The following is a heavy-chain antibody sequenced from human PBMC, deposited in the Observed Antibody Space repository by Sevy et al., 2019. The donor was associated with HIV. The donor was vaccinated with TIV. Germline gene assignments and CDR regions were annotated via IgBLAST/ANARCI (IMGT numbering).Heavy chain of an antibody. J-gene: IGHJ4*01. D-gene: IGHD3-16*01. CDR3: ARGGLFGDAAAYTY. V-gene: IGHV1-2*02. CDR1: GNTFTAYY. Sequence: ASVKVSCRAPGNTFTAYYMHWVRQAPGQGLEWMGWINPNSGDTNYAQKFQDRVTMTTDASISTAYMELSSLRSDDTAVYYCARGGLFGDAAAYTYWGQEPWSPSPQ. CDR2: INPNSGDT.